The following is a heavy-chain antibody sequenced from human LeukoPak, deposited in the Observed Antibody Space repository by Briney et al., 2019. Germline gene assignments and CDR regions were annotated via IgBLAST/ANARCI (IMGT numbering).Heavy chain of an antibody. Sequence: GGSLRLSCAAAGFTFRNYWIHWVRQAPGKGLVWVSRISDDGSSTTYADSVKGRFTTSRDNAKNTLYLQMTGLRAEDTAAYYCVRDSFGRNWFDPWGQGTLVTVSS. CDR1: GFTFRNYW. J-gene: IGHJ5*02. CDR2: ISDDGSST. D-gene: IGHD3-10*01. V-gene: IGHV3-74*01. CDR3: VRDSFGRNWFDP.